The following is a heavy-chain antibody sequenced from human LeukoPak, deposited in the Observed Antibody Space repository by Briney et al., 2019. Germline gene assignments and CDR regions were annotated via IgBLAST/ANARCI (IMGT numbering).Heavy chain of an antibody. CDR3: ARLGRIVGVTSWFDP. D-gene: IGHD1-26*01. CDR2: ISYSGST. J-gene: IGHJ5*02. Sequence: PSETLSLTCTVPGGSLSSSTYYWGWTRQPPGKGLEWIGSISYSGSTYYNPSLKSRLTISLDTSRNQFSLKLSSLTAADTAVYYCARLGRIVGVTSWFDPWGQGTLVTVSS. V-gene: IGHV4-39*01. CDR1: GGSLSSSTYY.